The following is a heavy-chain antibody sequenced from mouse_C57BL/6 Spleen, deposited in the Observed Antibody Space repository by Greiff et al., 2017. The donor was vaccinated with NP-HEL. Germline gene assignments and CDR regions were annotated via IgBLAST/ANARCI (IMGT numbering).Heavy chain of an antibody. Sequence: EVQGVESGGGLVQPGGSLKLSCAASGFTFSDYYMYWVRQTPEKRLEWVAYISNGGGSTYYPDTVKGRFTISRDNAKNTLYLQMSRLKSEDTAMYYCARQAGSSPYWYFDVWGTGTTVTVSS. CDR1: GFTFSDYY. CDR2: ISNGGGST. CDR3: ARQAGSSPYWYFDV. J-gene: IGHJ1*03. D-gene: IGHD1-1*01. V-gene: IGHV5-12*01.